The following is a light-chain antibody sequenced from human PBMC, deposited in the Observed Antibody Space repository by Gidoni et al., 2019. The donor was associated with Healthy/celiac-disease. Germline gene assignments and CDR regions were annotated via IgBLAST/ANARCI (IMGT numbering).Light chain of an antibody. J-gene: IGKJ5*01. CDR1: QDISNY. CDR3: QQYDNPSIT. Sequence: DIQMTQSPASLSASVGDRVTITCQASQDISNYVNWYQQKPGKAPKLLIYDASNLETGVPSRFSGSGSGTDFTFTISSLQPADIATYYCQQYDNPSITFGQGTRLEIK. V-gene: IGKV1-33*01. CDR2: DAS.